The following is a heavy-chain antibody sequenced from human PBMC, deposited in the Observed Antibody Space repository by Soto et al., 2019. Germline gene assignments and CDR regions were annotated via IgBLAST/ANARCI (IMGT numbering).Heavy chain of an antibody. CDR3: ARERRRPYYHILTGYFPFDY. D-gene: IGHD3-9*01. V-gene: IGHV1-18*01. Sequence: QVQLVQSGAEVKKPVASVKVSCKASGYTFSTYDISWVRQAPGQGLEWMGWISGNNGNTNYAQNVQDRVTMTTDTSTNTAYMELRSLRSDDTAVYYCARERRRPYYHILTGYFPFDYWGQGTLVTVSS. CDR1: GYTFSTYD. J-gene: IGHJ4*02. CDR2: ISGNNGNT.